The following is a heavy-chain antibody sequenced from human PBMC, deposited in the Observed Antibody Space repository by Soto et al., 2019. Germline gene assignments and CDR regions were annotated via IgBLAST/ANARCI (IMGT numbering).Heavy chain of an antibody. CDR3: AKGSTGSWDY. J-gene: IGHJ4*02. V-gene: IGHV4-59*01. Sequence: QVQLQESGPRLVKPSETLSLTCTVSGDSISPYYWSWIRQPPGKELEWIGYIYYSGSTEYNPSFKSRVTISVDTSKNPFSLKLSSVTAADTAGYYCAKGSTGSWDYWGQGTLVTVSS. CDR2: IYYSGST. CDR1: GDSISPYY. D-gene: IGHD2-15*01.